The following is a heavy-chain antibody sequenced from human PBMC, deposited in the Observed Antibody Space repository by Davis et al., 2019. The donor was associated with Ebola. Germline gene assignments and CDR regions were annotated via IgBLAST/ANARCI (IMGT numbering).Heavy chain of an antibody. J-gene: IGHJ6*02. Sequence: PGGSLRLSCAASGFTFSSYGMHWVRQAPGKGLEWVAVIWYDGSNKYYADSVKGRFTISRDNSKNTLYLQMNSLRAEDTAVYYCARDTRIVLMVYANPSSNYGMDVWGQGTTVTVSS. CDR2: IWYDGSNK. V-gene: IGHV3-33*01. CDR1: GFTFSSYG. D-gene: IGHD2-8*01. CDR3: ARDTRIVLMVYANPSSNYGMDV.